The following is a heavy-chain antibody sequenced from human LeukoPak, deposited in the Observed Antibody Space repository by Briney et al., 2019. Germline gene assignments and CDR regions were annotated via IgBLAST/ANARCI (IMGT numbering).Heavy chain of an antibody. CDR2: IYYSGST. V-gene: IGHV4-39*07. Sequence: SETLSXXXTVSGGSISSSSYYWGWIRQPPGKGLEWIGSIYYSGSTYYNPSLKSRVTISVDTSKNQFSLKLSSVTAADTAVYYCARDGVGATTSNDYWGQGTLVTVSS. CDR3: ARDGVGATTSNDY. CDR1: GGSISSSSYY. D-gene: IGHD1-26*01. J-gene: IGHJ4*02.